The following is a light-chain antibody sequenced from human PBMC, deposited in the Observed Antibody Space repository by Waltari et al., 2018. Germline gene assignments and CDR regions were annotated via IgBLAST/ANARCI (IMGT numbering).Light chain of an antibody. CDR2: VGS. CDR3: QQYNTYSRT. V-gene: IGKV1-5*01. CDR1: QSLSNW. J-gene: IGKJ1*01. Sequence: DIQMTQSPSTLSASIGDRVTITCRASQSLSNWLAWYQQKPGKAPKLLIYVGSSLESGVPSRFSGSGSETEFTLTISSLQPDDFATYYCQQYNTYSRTFGQGTTVEVK.